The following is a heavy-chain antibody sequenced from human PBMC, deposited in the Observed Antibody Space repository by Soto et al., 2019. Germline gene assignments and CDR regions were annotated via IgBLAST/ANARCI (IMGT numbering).Heavy chain of an antibody. CDR3: GRHVLDRDYYSYGIEV. D-gene: IGHD3-10*02. V-gene: IGHV5-10-1*01. J-gene: IGHJ6*02. CDR2: IDPSDSYT. CDR1: GYSFTSYW. Sequence: GQSLKISCKGSGYSFTSYWISWVRQMPGKGLEWMGRIDPSDSYTNYSPSFQGHVTISADKSISTAYLQRSSLKASDTAMYYCGRHVLDRDYYSYGIEVWGQGTTVTVS.